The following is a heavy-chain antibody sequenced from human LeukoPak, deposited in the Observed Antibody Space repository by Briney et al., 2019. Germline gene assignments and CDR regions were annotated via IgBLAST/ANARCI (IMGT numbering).Heavy chain of an antibody. D-gene: IGHD1-20*01. CDR3: AREAYNWNVDAFDI. CDR1: GGSFNSGTNY. J-gene: IGHJ3*02. Sequence: LETLSLTCTVSGGSFNSGTNYWAWISQPPGKGLEWIGTIYYSGSTYYNPSLNSRVTMSLDTSKNQFSLKLSSVTAADTAVYYCAREAYNWNVDAFDIWGQGTMVTVSS. CDR2: IYYSGST. V-gene: IGHV4-39*07.